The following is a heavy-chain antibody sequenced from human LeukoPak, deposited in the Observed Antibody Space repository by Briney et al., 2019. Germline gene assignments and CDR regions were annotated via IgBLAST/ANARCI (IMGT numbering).Heavy chain of an antibody. CDR3: VKERGPFDAFDI. V-gene: IGHV3-33*06. J-gene: IGHJ3*02. Sequence: GGSLRLSCAASGFTFSTFDMHWVRQAPGKGLEWVAVIWSNGVNTYFRDSVRGRFTFSRDNSQNTLHLQMNSLRAEDTAVYYCVKERGPFDAFDIWGQRTLVTVSS. CDR2: IWSNGVNT. CDR1: GFTFSTFD.